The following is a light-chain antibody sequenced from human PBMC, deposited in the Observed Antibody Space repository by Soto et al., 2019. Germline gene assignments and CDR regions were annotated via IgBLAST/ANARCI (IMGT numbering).Light chain of an antibody. Sequence: QSALIQPASVSGSPGQSITISCTGTSSDVGGYNYVSWYQQHPGKAPKLMIYDVSNRPSGVSNRFSGSKSGNTASLTISGLQAEDEADYYCSSYTSSSTHAVFGGGTQLTVL. CDR3: SSYTSSSTHAV. CDR2: DVS. J-gene: IGLJ7*01. V-gene: IGLV2-14*01. CDR1: SSDVGGYNY.